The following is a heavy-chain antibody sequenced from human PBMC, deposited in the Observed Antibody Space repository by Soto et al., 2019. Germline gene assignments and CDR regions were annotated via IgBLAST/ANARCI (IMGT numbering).Heavy chain of an antibody. CDR1: GYTFTGYY. Sequence: ASVKVSCKASGYTFTGYYMHWVRQAPGQGLEWMGWINPNSGGTNYAQKFQGRVTMTRDTSISTAYMELSRLRSDDTAVYYCAREFEYSSSRTTDYWGQGTLVTVS. D-gene: IGHD6-6*01. V-gene: IGHV1-2*02. CDR2: INPNSGGT. J-gene: IGHJ4*02. CDR3: AREFEYSSSRTTDY.